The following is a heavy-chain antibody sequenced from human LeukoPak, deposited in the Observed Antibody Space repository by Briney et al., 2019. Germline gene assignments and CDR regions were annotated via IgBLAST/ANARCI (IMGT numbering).Heavy chain of an antibody. D-gene: IGHD4/OR15-4a*01. J-gene: IGHJ4*02. CDR3: AKERDYGPADY. Sequence: GGSLRLSCAASGFIFNKHAMSWVRQAPGKGLEWVSGLSGSGSSTDYADSVKGRFTVSRDNSKNTLFLQMHSLRAEDTAIYYCAKERDYGPADYWGQGTLVTVSS. CDR2: LSGSGSST. CDR1: GFIFNKHA. V-gene: IGHV3-23*01.